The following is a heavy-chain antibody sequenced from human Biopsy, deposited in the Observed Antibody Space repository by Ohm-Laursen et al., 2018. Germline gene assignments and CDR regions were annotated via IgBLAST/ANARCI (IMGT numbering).Heavy chain of an antibody. D-gene: IGHD3-3*01. CDR3: ATPFQYYDSWGGYPPFDH. Sequence: ASVKVSCKASGGTFSNYAISWVRQAPGEGLEWMGGIIAASGLVNYAPKFQGRVSINADKSTTTAYMELSNLKSEDTAVYYCATPFQYYDSWGGYPPFDHWGQGTLVTVSS. CDR1: GGTFSNYA. CDR2: IIAASGLV. J-gene: IGHJ4*02. V-gene: IGHV1-69*10.